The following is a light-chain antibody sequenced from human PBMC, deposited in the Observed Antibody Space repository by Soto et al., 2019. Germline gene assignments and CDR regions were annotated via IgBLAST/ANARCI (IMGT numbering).Light chain of an antibody. J-gene: IGKJ1*01. Sequence: DIQMTQSPSSLSASVGDRVTITCRASQSISNYLNWYQQKPGKAPNLLIYDASTLQSGVPSRFSGSGSGTDFTLTISSLQAEDFATYYCQQSYSSPWTFGQGTKVDIK. CDR1: QSISNY. CDR2: DAS. V-gene: IGKV1-39*01. CDR3: QQSYSSPWT.